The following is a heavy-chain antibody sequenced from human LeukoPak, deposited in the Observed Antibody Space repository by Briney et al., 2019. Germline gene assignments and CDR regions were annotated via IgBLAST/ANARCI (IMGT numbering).Heavy chain of an antibody. D-gene: IGHD3-10*01. CDR1: GGSFSGYY. Sequence: SETLSLTCAVYGGSFSGYYWSWIRQPPGKGLEWIGEINHSGSTNYNPSLKSRVTISVDTSKNQFSLKLSSVTAADTAVYYCARESPYGSGSYYSTFTIFDYWGQGTLVTVSS. CDR3: ARESPYGSGSYYSTFTIFDY. J-gene: IGHJ4*02. V-gene: IGHV4-34*01. CDR2: INHSGST.